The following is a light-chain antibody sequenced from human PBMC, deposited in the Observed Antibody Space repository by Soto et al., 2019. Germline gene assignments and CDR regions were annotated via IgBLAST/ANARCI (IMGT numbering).Light chain of an antibody. CDR3: MQGTHWPPYT. CDR2: KVS. V-gene: IGKV2-30*01. J-gene: IGKJ2*01. Sequence: DVVMTQSPLSLPVTLGQPASISCKSSQSLVYCDGTTFLSWFQQRPGQSPRRLIYKVSNRDSGVPDRFSGSGSVTDFTLSISRVEAEDVGVYYCMQGTHWPPYTFGQGTRLEI. CDR1: QSLVYCDGTTF.